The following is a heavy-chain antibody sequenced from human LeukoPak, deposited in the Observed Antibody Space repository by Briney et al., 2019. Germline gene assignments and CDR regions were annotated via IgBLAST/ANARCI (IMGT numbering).Heavy chain of an antibody. Sequence: ASVKVSCKASGYTFTGYYMHWVRQAPGQGLEWMGWINPNSGGTNYAQKFQGRVTMTRDTSISTAYMELSRLRSDDTAVYYCARDQNLNYYDSSGYYPWGQGTLVTVSS. CDR1: GYTFTGYY. CDR3: ARDQNLNYYDSSGYYP. V-gene: IGHV1-2*02. CDR2: INPNSGGT. D-gene: IGHD3-22*01. J-gene: IGHJ5*02.